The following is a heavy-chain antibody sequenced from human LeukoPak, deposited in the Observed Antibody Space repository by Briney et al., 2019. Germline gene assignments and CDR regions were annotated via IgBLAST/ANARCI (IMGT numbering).Heavy chain of an antibody. CDR3: ARAKMVRGVIIYYYYYGMDV. CDR1: GYTFTSYY. V-gene: IGHV1-46*04. Sequence: ASVRVSCKASGYTFTSYYMHWVRQAPGQGLEWMGIINPSGGSTNYAQKLQGRVTMTRDKSTSTVYMELSSLRSEDTAVYYCARAKMVRGVIIYYYYYGMDVWGKGTTVTVSS. CDR2: INPSGGST. D-gene: IGHD3-10*01. J-gene: IGHJ6*04.